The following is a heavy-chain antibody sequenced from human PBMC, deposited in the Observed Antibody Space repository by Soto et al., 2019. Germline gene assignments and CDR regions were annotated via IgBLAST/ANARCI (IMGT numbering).Heavy chain of an antibody. D-gene: IGHD3-3*01. CDR1: GFTFSSYS. J-gene: IGHJ4*02. Sequence: GGSLRLSCAASGFTFSSYSMNWVRQAPGKGLEWVSSISSSSSYVYYADSVKGRFTISRDNAKNSLYLQMNSLRAEDTAVYYCARAGVLRFLEWLSPQDFDYWGQGTLVTVSS. CDR2: ISSSSSYV. CDR3: ARAGVLRFLEWLSPQDFDY. V-gene: IGHV3-21*01.